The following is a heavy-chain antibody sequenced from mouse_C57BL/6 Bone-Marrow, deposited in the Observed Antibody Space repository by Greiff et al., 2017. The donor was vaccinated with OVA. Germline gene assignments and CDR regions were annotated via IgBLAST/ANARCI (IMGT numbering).Heavy chain of an antibody. Sequence: QVQLKESGAELVKPGASVKISCKASGYAFSSYWMNWVKQRPGKGLEWIGQIYPGDGDTNYNGKFKGKATLTADKSSSTAYMQLSSLTSEDSAVYFCARKGPIYYYGPWFAYWGQGTLVTVSA. CDR2: IYPGDGDT. V-gene: IGHV1-80*01. J-gene: IGHJ3*01. CDR1: GYAFSSYW. D-gene: IGHD1-1*01. CDR3: ARKGPIYYYGPWFAY.